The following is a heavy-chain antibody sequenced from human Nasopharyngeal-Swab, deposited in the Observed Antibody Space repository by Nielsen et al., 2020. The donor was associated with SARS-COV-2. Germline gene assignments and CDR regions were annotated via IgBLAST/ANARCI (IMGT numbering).Heavy chain of an antibody. D-gene: IGHD2-2*01. J-gene: IGHJ6*03. Sequence: SVKVSCKASGGTFSSYAISWVRQAPGQGLEWMGGIIPIFGTANYAQKFQGRVTITADESTSTAYMVLSSLRSEDTAVYYCARGSRVVVPLLYYYYYMDVWGKGTTVTVSS. V-gene: IGHV1-69*13. CDR2: IIPIFGTA. CDR1: GGTFSSYA. CDR3: ARGSRVVVPLLYYYYYMDV.